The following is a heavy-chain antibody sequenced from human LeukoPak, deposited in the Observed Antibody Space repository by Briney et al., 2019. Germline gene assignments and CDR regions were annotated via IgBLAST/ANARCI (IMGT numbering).Heavy chain of an antibody. J-gene: IGHJ6*02. V-gene: IGHV3-9*01. CDR1: GFTFDDYA. CDR2: ISWNSGSI. CDR3: AKFPRTTGTTTYGMDV. D-gene: IGHD4-17*01. Sequence: PGRSLRLSCAASGFTFDDYAMHWVRQAPGKGLEWVSGISWNSGSIGYADSVKGRFTISRDNAKNSLYLQMNSLRAEDTAVYYCAKFPRTTGTTTYGMDVWGQGTTVTVSS.